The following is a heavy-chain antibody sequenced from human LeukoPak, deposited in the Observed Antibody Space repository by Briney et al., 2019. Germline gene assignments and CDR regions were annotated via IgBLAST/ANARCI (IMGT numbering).Heavy chain of an antibody. CDR2: ISYDGSNE. CDR3: ATSGSFRY. D-gene: IGHD1-26*01. V-gene: IGHV3-30-3*01. CDR1: GFTFSSYA. J-gene: IGHJ4*02. Sequence: GGSLRLSCAASGFTFSSYAMHWVRQAPGKGLEWVAVISYDGSNEYYADSVKGRFTISRDNSKNTLYLQMNSLRAEDTAVYYCATSGSFRYWGQGTLVTVSS.